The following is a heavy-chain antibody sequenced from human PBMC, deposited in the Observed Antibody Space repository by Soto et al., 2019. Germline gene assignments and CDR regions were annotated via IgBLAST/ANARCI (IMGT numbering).Heavy chain of an antibody. D-gene: IGHD3-3*01. CDR1: GFTFRSYA. CDR2: ISGSGGST. Sequence: GGSLRLSCAASGFTFRSYAMSWVRQVPGKGLEWVSGISGSGGSTYYADSVKGRFTISRDNSKNTVYLQMNSLRVEDTAVYYCAKVSGFYPHYEFPDYWGQGSPVTVSS. V-gene: IGHV3-23*01. J-gene: IGHJ4*02. CDR3: AKVSGFYPHYEFPDY.